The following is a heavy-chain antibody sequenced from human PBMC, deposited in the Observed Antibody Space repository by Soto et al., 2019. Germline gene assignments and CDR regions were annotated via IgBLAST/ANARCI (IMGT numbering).Heavy chain of an antibody. J-gene: IGHJ5*02. D-gene: IGHD2-21*01. CDR2: IYHSGST. V-gene: IGHV4-31*03. CDR3: ARDGAGAYGLGWFDP. CDR1: GDSISRGGYY. Sequence: HVQLQESGPGLVKPSQTLSLTCTVSGDSISRGGYYWNWIRQHPRKGLEWIGYIYHSGSTNYNPSLKSRVTILVDTSKNQLSLELSNVTAADTAVYYCARDGAGAYGLGWFDPWGQGILVNVSS.